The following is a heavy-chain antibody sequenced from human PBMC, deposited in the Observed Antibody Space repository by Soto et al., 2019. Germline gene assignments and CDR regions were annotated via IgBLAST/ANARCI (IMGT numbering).Heavy chain of an antibody. Sequence: EVQLVESGGGLVQPGGSLRLSCAASGFTFSSYDMHWVRQATGKGLEWVSVIGTAGDTYYPGSVKGRFTISRENAKYSFYLQMNSLRAEDTAVYYCARAAGYSYGSYYYYYGMDVWGQGTTVTVSS. J-gene: IGHJ6*02. CDR3: ARAAGYSYGSYYYYYGMDV. D-gene: IGHD5-18*01. CDR2: IGTAGDT. V-gene: IGHV3-13*01. CDR1: GFTFSSYD.